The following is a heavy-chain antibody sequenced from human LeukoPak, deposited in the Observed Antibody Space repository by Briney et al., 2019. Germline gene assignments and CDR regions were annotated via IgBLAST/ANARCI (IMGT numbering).Heavy chain of an antibody. CDR1: GGSISSGGYY. D-gene: IGHD5-24*01. CDR2: IYYSGST. CDR3: ARAGGDGYNSRYYFDY. J-gene: IGHJ4*02. Sequence: PSQTLSLTCTVSGGSISSGGYYWSWIRQHPGKGLEWIGYIYYSGSTYYNPSLKSRVTISVDTSKNQFSLKLSSVTAADTAVYYCARAGGDGYNSRYYFDYWGQGTLVTVSS. V-gene: IGHV4-31*03.